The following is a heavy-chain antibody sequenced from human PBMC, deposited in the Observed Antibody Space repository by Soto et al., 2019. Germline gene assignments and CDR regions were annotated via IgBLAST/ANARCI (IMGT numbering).Heavy chain of an antibody. J-gene: IGHJ4*02. Sequence: SETLSLTCTVSGGSISSGGYYWSWIRQHPGKGLEWIGYIYYSGSTYYNPSLKSRVTISVDTSKNQFSLKLSSVTAADTAVYYCAREEGLAFYYFDYWGQGTLVTVSS. CDR3: AREEGLAFYYFDY. V-gene: IGHV4-31*03. CDR1: GGSISSGGYY. CDR2: IYYSGST. D-gene: IGHD2-15*01.